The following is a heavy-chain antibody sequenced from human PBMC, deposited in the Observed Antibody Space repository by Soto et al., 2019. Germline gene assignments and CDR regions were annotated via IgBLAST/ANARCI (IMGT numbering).Heavy chain of an antibody. CDR3: AKSPRGEMATD. CDR1: GYTFINYH. J-gene: IGHJ4*02. CDR2: INTYNGMT. D-gene: IGHD5-12*01. Sequence: QVQLVQSGGEVKKPGASVTVSCKASGYTFINYHITWVRQAPGQGLEWMAWINTYNGMTDYAQRFQGRVTMTRDTYTSTAYMELRNLGSDDTAVDVCAKSPRGEMATDWGQGTLVTVSS. V-gene: IGHV1-18*01.